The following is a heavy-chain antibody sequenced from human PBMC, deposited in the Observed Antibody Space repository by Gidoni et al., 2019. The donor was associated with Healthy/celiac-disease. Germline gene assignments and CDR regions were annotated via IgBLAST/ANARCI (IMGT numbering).Heavy chain of an antibody. D-gene: IGHD2-21*02. J-gene: IGHJ4*02. V-gene: IGHV3-15*01. CDR2: IKSKTDGGTT. CDR1: GFTFSNAW. Sequence: EVQLVESGGGLVKPGGSLRLSCAASGFTFSNAWMSWVRQAPGKGLEWVGRIKSKTDGGTTDYAAPVKGRFTISRDDSKNTLYLQMNSLKTEDTAVYYCTTDRPYCGGDCPYFDYWGQGTLVTVSS. CDR3: TTDRPYCGGDCPYFDY.